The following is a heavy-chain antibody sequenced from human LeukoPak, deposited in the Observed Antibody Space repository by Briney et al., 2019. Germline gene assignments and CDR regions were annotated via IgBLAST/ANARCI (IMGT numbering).Heavy chain of an antibody. CDR2: IYYSGST. Sequence: SETLSLTCTASGGSTSSYYWTWIRQPPGKGLEWIGYIYYSGSTKYNPSLKSRVTMSVDTSKNRFSLKLSSVTAADTAVYYCARHRGYCSSTSCSYNWFDPWGQGTLVTVSS. CDR1: GGSTSSYY. D-gene: IGHD2-2*03. J-gene: IGHJ5*02. CDR3: ARHRGYCSSTSCSYNWFDP. V-gene: IGHV4-59*08.